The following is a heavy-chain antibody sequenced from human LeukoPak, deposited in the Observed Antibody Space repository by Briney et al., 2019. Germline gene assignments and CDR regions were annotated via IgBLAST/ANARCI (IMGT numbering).Heavy chain of an antibody. J-gene: IGHJ4*02. V-gene: IGHV3-30*18. CDR1: GFTFSSYD. CDR2: ISYDGNNK. D-gene: IGHD1-1*01. CDR3: AKRNGF. Sequence: GRSLRLSCAASGFTFSSYDMHWVRQAPGKGLEWVAIISYDGNNKYYADSVKGRFTISRDNSKNTLYLQMNTLRVEDTAVYYCAKRNGFWGQGTLVTVPS.